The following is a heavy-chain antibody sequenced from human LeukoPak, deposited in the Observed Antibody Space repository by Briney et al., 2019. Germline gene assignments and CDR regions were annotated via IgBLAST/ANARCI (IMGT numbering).Heavy chain of an antibody. Sequence: GASVKVSCKASGYTFASYGISWVRQAPGQGLEWMGWISAYNGNTNYAQKLQGRVTMTTDTSTSTAYMGLRSLRSDDTAVYYCAREVIRYSSSWYAGHDAFDIWGQGTMVTVSS. CDR3: AREVIRYSSSWYAGHDAFDI. J-gene: IGHJ3*02. CDR2: ISAYNGNT. CDR1: GYTFASYG. V-gene: IGHV1-18*01. D-gene: IGHD6-13*01.